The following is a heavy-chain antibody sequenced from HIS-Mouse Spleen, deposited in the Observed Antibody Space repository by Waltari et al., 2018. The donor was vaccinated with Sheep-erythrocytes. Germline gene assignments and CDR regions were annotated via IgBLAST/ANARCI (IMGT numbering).Heavy chain of an antibody. Sequence: QVPLVQSGAEVKKPGASVKVSCKASGYTFTGYYRHGVRQAPGQGLEWMGWINPNSGGTNYAQKFQGRVTMTRDTSISTAYMELSRLRSDDTAVYYCARGYCSSTSCYGYFQHWGQGTLVTVSS. V-gene: IGHV1-2*02. J-gene: IGHJ1*01. CDR1: GYTFTGYY. CDR3: ARGYCSSTSCYGYFQH. D-gene: IGHD2-2*01. CDR2: INPNSGGT.